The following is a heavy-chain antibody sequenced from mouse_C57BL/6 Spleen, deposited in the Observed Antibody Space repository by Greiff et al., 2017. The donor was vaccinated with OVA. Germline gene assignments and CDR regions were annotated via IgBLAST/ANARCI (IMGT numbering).Heavy chain of an antibody. CDR1: GYSITSGYY. CDR2: ISYDGSN. Sequence: EVKLEESGPGLVKPSQSLSLTCSVTGYSITSGYYWNWIRQFPGNKLEWMGYISYDGSNNYNPSLKNRISITRDTSKNQFFLKLNSVTTEDTATYYCARAGDYDYGYYAMDYWGQGTSVTVSS. CDR3: ARAGDYDYGYYAMDY. D-gene: IGHD2-4*01. V-gene: IGHV3-6*01. J-gene: IGHJ4*01.